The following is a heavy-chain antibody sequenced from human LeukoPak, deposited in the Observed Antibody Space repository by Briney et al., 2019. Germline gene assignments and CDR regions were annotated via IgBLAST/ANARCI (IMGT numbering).Heavy chain of an antibody. CDR3: ARDYYYDSSGYYYGDAFDI. CDR2: IYSGGST. J-gene: IGHJ3*02. Sequence: PGGSLRLSCAASGFTVSSIYMSWVRQAPGKGLEWVSVIYSGGSTYYADSVKGRFTISRDNSKNTLYLQMNSLRAEDTAVYYCARDYYYDSSGYYYGDAFDIWGQGTMVTVSS. D-gene: IGHD3-22*01. CDR1: GFTVSSIY. V-gene: IGHV3-53*01.